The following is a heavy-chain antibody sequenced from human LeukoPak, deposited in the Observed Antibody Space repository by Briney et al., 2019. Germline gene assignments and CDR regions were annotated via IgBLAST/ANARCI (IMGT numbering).Heavy chain of an antibody. Sequence: GGSLRLSCAASGFTFSSYAMSWVRQAPGQGLAWVSTVSDSRDVHYSDSVKGRFTISRDNARNSLYLQMNSLRDEDTAVYYCTRDGLHTAHFDYWGQGTLVTVSS. V-gene: IGHV3-48*02. D-gene: IGHD5-18*01. CDR1: GFTFSSYA. J-gene: IGHJ4*02. CDR2: VSDSRDV. CDR3: TRDGLHTAHFDY.